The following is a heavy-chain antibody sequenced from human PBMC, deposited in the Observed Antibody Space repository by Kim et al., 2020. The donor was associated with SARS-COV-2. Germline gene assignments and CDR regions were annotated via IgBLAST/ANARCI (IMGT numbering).Heavy chain of an antibody. CDR2: T. Sequence: TNYSPSFQGPVTISADKSISTAYLQWSSLKASDTAMYYCAILNVRGVIDYWGQGTLVTVSS. V-gene: IGHV5-10-1*01. CDR3: AILNVRGVIDY. J-gene: IGHJ4*02. D-gene: IGHD3-10*01.